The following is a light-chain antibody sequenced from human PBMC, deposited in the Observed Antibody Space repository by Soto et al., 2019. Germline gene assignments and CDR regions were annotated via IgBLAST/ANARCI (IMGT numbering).Light chain of an antibody. J-gene: IGKJ4*01. CDR3: QQRSTWPLT. Sequence: DIVMTQSPESLAVSLGERATINCKSSQSVLYSSNNKNYLNWYQQKPGQPPRLIFYDTFNRVSGVPDRFSGSGSGTVFTLTISNVAPDDSATYYCQQRSTWPLTFGGGTKVDIK. CDR1: QSVLYSSNNKNY. CDR2: DTF. V-gene: IGKV4-1*01.